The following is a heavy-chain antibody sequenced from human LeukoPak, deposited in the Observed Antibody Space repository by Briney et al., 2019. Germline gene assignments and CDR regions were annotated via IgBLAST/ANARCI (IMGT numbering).Heavy chain of an antibody. CDR3: ARDRYYYDSSGYYQRSDY. J-gene: IGHJ4*02. CDR2: IYYSGST. D-gene: IGHD3-22*01. V-gene: IGHV4-39*07. Sequence: GSLRLSCAASGFTVSSYYMTWVRQPPGKGLEWIGSIYYSGSTYYNPSLKSRVTISVDTSKNQFSLKLSSVTAADTAVYYCARDRYYYDSSGYYQRSDYWGQGTLVTVSS. CDR1: GFTVSSYY.